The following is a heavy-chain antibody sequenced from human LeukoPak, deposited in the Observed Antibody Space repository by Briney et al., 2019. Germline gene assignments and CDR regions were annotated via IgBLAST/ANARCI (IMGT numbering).Heavy chain of an antibody. Sequence: SQTLSLTCAISGDSVSSNSAAWNWIRQSPSRGLEWLGRTYYRSKWYNDYAVSVKSRITINPDTSKNQFSLQLNSVTPEDTAVYYCARFPTNYYDSSGSDYYYYGMDVWGQGTTVTVSS. CDR2: TYYRSKWYN. V-gene: IGHV6-1*01. J-gene: IGHJ6*02. CDR3: ARFPTNYYDSSGSDYYYYGMDV. D-gene: IGHD3-22*01. CDR1: GDSVSSNSAA.